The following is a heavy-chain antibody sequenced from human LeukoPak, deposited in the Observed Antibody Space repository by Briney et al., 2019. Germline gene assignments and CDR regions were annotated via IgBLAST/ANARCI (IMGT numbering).Heavy chain of an antibody. V-gene: IGHV3-64D*06. CDR2: ISSNGGST. Sequence: PGGSLRLSCSASGFTFSSYAMHWVRQAPGKGLEYVSAISSNGGSTYYADSVKGRFTISRDNSKNTLYLQMSSLSPEDTAVYYCVKGIVVVTARAFDYWGQGTLVTVSS. CDR3: VKGIVVVTARAFDY. CDR1: GFTFSSYA. J-gene: IGHJ4*02. D-gene: IGHD2-21*02.